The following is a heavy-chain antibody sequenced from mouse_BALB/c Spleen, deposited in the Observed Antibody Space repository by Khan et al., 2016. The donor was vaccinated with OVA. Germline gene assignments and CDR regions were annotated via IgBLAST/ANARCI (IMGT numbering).Heavy chain of an antibody. Sequence: QVQLKESGPGLVAPSQSLSITCTISGFSLTNYGVHWVRQPPGKGLEWLVVIWSDGSTTYNSTLKSRLSISKDNSKSQVFLKMNSLQTDDTAMYYCARQPYYHYYIMDDWGQGTSVTFSS. D-gene: IGHD2-10*01. CDR2: IWSDGST. V-gene: IGHV2-6-1*01. J-gene: IGHJ4*01. CDR1: GFSLTNYG. CDR3: ARQPYYHYYIMDD.